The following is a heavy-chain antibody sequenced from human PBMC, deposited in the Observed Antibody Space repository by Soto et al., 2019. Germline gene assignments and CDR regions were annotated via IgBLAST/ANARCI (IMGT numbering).Heavy chain of an antibody. J-gene: IGHJ6*02. CDR3: AKDANGRSSSSYYYYGMDV. CDR2: ISGSGGST. Sequence: PGESLKISCAASGFTFSSYAMSWVRQAPGKGLEWVSAISGSGGSTYYADSVKGRFTISRDNSKNTLYLQMNSLRAEDTAVYYFAKDANGRSSSSYYYYGMDVWGQGTTVTVSS. D-gene: IGHD6-6*01. CDR1: GFTFSSYA. V-gene: IGHV3-23*01.